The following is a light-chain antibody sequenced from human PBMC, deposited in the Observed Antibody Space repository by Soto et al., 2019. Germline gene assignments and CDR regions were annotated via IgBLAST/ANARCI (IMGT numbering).Light chain of an antibody. CDR2: EVT. CDR3: SSYAGRNLLL. J-gene: IGLJ1*01. Sequence: QSALTQPPSASGSPVQSVTIACTGTSTDHYGSNYVSWYQQHPGKVPKLIIYEVTQRPSGVPDGFSGSKSGNTASLTVSGLQAEDDADYYCSSYAGRNLLLFGDGTKLTVL. CDR1: STDHYGSNY. V-gene: IGLV2-8*01.